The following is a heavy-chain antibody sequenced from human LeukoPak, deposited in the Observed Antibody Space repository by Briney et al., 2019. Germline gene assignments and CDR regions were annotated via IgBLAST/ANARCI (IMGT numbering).Heavy chain of an antibody. CDR1: GFTFSNNA. CDR2: ISHDGCDK. J-gene: IGHJ3*02. CDR3: ARMGTMIRGVATGLDI. V-gene: IGHV3-30-3*01. Sequence: GGSLRLSCAVSGFTFSNNAMHWVRQAPAKGLEWLGVISHDGCDKYYADSVKGRFTVSRDNSKNILYLQMNSLRVEDTAVYYCARMGTMIRGVATGLDIWGQGTMVTVSS. D-gene: IGHD3-10*01.